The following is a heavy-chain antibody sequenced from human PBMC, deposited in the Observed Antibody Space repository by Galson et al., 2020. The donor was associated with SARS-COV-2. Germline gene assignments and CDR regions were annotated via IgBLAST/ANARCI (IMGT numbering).Heavy chain of an antibody. CDR2: ISYDGSNK. Sequence: TAGSLRLSCAASGFTFSSYAMHWVRHAPGKGLEWVAVISYDGSNKYYADSVKGRFTISRDNSKNTLYLQMNSLRAEDTAVYYCASYTKRDMIKFGGVIAPFDYWGQGTLVTVSS. CDR3: ASYTKRDMIKFGGVIAPFDY. CDR1: GFTFSSYA. V-gene: IGHV3-30-3*01. D-gene: IGHD3-16*02. J-gene: IGHJ4*02.